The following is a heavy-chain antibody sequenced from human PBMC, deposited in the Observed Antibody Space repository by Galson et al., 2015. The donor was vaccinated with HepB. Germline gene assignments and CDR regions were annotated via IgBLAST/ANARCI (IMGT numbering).Heavy chain of an antibody. V-gene: IGHV4-4*02. CDR3: ARGRYYGSGSYWGPKLFDP. CDR2: IYHSGST. CDR1: GGSISSSNW. Sequence: ETLSLTCAVSGGSISSSNWWGWVRQPPGKGLEWIGEIYHSGSTNYNPSLKSRVTISVDKSKNQFSLKLSSVTAADTAVYYCARGRYYGSGSYWGPKLFDPWGQGTLVTVSS. J-gene: IGHJ5*02. D-gene: IGHD3-10*01.